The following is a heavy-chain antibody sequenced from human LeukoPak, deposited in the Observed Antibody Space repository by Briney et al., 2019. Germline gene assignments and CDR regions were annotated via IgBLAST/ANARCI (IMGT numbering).Heavy chain of an antibody. J-gene: IGHJ4*02. Sequence: GGSLRLSCAASGFTFNNYDMNWVRQAPGKGLEWVSGISGSGDTTDYADSVKGRFTISRDNSRNTLSLQLSSLRAEDTAVYYCAKDRIDRVTQVWGQGTLVTVSS. CDR2: ISGSGDTT. V-gene: IGHV3-23*01. D-gene: IGHD2-21*02. CDR3: AKDRIDRVTQV. CDR1: GFTFNNYD.